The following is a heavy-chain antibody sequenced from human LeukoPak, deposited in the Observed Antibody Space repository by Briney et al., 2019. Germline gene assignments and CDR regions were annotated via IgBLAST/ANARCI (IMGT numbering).Heavy chain of an antibody. J-gene: IGHJ4*02. D-gene: IGHD3-16*01. CDR3: ATSYDHGWLIGS. CDR2: IHYSGTI. Sequence: SETLSLTCAVYGGSFSGYYWSWIRQSSGKQLEWIGSIHYSGTINYSPSLKSRITISLDTSKNQFSLKLSSVTAADTAMHYCATSYDHGWLIGSWGQGTLVTVSS. V-gene: IGHV4-59*01. CDR1: GGSFSGYY.